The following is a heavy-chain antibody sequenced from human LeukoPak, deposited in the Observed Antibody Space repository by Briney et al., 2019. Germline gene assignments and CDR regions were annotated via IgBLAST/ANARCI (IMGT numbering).Heavy chain of an antibody. V-gene: IGHV1-3*01. CDR1: GYTFTSYD. CDR2: INAGNGNT. CDR3: ARDAGSGSGWYPDYYYYGMDV. D-gene: IGHD6-19*01. Sequence: ASVKVSCKASGYTFTSYDINWVRQAPGQRLEWMGWINAGNGNTKYSQKLQGRVTITRDTSASTAYMELSSLRSEDTAVYYCARDAGSGSGWYPDYYYYGMDVWGQGTTVTVSS. J-gene: IGHJ6*02.